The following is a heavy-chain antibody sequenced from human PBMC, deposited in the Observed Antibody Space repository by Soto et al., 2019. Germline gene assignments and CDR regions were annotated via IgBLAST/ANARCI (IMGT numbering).Heavy chain of an antibody. D-gene: IGHD3-22*01. CDR2: IIPIFGTA. CDR3: ARRGNYYDSSGQNDAFDI. CDR1: GGTFSSYA. Sequence: SVKVSCKACGGTFSSYAISWVRQAPGQGLEWMGGIIPIFGTANYAQKFQGRVTITADESTSTAYMELSSLRSEDTAVYYCARRGNYYDSSGQNDAFDIWGQGTMVTVSS. J-gene: IGHJ3*02. V-gene: IGHV1-69*13.